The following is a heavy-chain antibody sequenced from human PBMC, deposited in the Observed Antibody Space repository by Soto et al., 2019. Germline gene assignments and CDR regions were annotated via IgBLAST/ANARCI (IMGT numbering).Heavy chain of an antibody. D-gene: IGHD3-10*01. Sequence: SETLSLTCTVSGGSIGGSNYFWGWIRQSPGTGLEWLGTIYSSGSTYYNPSLKSRITMSLDTSKNQFSLNLGSVTAADTAVYYCARGRPVYYYGSGRTIYYYYGMDVWGQGTTVTVSS. CDR2: IYSSGST. J-gene: IGHJ6*02. CDR3: ARGRPVYYYGSGRTIYYYYGMDV. CDR1: GGSIGGSNYF. V-gene: IGHV4-39*01.